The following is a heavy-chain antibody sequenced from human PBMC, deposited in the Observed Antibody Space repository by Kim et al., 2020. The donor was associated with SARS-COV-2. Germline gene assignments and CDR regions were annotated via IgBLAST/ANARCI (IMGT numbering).Heavy chain of an antibody. CDR3: ARDQGYDSSGQSDY. J-gene: IGHJ4*02. D-gene: IGHD3-22*01. Sequence: GGSLRLSCAASGFTFSSYAMHWVRQAPGKGLEWVAVISYDGSNKYYADSVKGRFTISRDNSKNTLYLQMNSLRAEDTAVYYCARDQGYDSSGQSDYWGQGTLVTVSS. CDR1: GFTFSSYA. CDR2: ISYDGSNK. V-gene: IGHV3-30-3*01.